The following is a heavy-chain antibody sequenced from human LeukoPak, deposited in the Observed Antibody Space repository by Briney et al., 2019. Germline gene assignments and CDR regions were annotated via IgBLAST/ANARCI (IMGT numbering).Heavy chain of an antibody. D-gene: IGHD1-1*01. J-gene: IGHJ4*02. Sequence: SVKVSCKASGYTFTSYYMHWVRQAPGQGLEWMGMINPSGGSTSYAQKFQGRVTMTRDTSTSTVYMELSSLRSEDTAVYYCARDRGTTGTTGVYFDYWGQGTLVTVSS. CDR1: GYTFTSYY. CDR3: ARDRGTTGTTGVYFDY. V-gene: IGHV1-46*01. CDR2: INPSGGST.